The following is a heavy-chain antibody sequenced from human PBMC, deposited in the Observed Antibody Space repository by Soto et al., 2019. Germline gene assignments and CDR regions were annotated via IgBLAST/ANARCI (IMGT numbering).Heavy chain of an antibody. CDR1: GGTFSSYA. CDR2: IIPVSGTA. V-gene: IGHV1-69*01. Sequence: QVQLVQSGAEVNTPGSSVKVSCKASGGTFSSYAISWVLQAPGQGREWMGGIIPVSGTANYEQKFQGRVTITAVESTRAAYMELSSLRTDGTVVYYCARAMTWEAAASYYGMDVWGQGTKVTVSS. CDR3: ARAMTWEAAASYYGMDV. D-gene: IGHD2-2*01. J-gene: IGHJ6*02.